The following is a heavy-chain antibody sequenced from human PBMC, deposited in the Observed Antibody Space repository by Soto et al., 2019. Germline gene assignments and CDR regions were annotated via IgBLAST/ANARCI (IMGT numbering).Heavy chain of an antibody. CDR3: ARHRFNYYDDTVYYYFDY. V-gene: IGHV1-18*04. J-gene: IGHJ4*02. Sequence: SVKVSCKASGYSFTSYGISWVRQAPGQGPEWMGWISGHNGNTNHPQSLQGRVTMTTDTSRNTAYMELRSLRSDDTAVYYCARHRFNYYDDTVYYYFDYWGQGTLVTVSS. CDR1: GYSFTSYG. CDR2: ISGHNGNT. D-gene: IGHD3-22*01.